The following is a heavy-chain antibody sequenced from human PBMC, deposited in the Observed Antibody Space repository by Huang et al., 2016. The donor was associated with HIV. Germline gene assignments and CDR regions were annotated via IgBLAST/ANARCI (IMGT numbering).Heavy chain of an antibody. J-gene: IGHJ6*02. Sequence: QLRESGPGLVTPSETLSLTCSASGTSMTSSTFYWGWFRQPPGRGLEGIGSFYFLWNTYYNPALKSRVTISIDTANNQYSMRRTSVTAADTAVYFCAREVRSVDTDRPDGYYYRGLDVWGQGTTVIVSS. CDR3: AREVRSVDTDRPDGYYYRGLDV. CDR1: GTSMTSSTFY. D-gene: IGHD2-2*03. V-gene: IGHV4-39*02. CDR2: FYFLWNT.